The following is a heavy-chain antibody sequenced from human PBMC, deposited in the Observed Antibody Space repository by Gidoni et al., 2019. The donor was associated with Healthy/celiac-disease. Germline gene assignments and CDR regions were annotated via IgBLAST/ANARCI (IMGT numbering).Heavy chain of an antibody. V-gene: IGHV3-49*04. CDR2: IRRKAYGGTT. D-gene: IGHD4-17*01. CDR3: TREVDYGDYEGPVGDLFPLRDY. Sequence: EVQLVESGGGLVQPGRSLRLSCTASGFTFGDYAMSWVRQAPGKGLEWVGFIRRKAYGGTTEYAASVKGRFTISRDDSKSIAYLQMNSLKTEDTAVYYCTREVDYGDYEGPVGDLFPLRDYWGQGTLVTVSS. CDR1: GFTFGDYA. J-gene: IGHJ4*02.